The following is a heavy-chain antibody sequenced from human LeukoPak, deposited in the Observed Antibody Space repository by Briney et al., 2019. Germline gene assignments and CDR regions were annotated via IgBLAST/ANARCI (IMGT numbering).Heavy chain of an antibody. V-gene: IGHV1-8*01. CDR2: LNPNSGNT. CDR1: GYTFTSYD. D-gene: IGHD3-10*01. CDR3: ARTYYYDSGSDNWFDP. J-gene: IGHJ5*02. Sequence: GASVKVSCKASGYTFTSYDINWVRQATGQGLEWMGWLNPNSGNTGYAQKFQGRVTMTRDASISTAYMELSSLRSEDTAVYYCARTYYYDSGSDNWFDPWGQGTLVTVSS.